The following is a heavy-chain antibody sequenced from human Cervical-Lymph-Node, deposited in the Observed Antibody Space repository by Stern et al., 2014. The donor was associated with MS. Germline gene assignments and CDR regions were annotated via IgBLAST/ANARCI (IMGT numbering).Heavy chain of an antibody. Sequence: EESGPALVKPTQSLTLTCTFSGFSLNTDGVAVGWISQPPGKAPEWLAVILWDDEKKYSPSLQTRLAISMDTSKNQVVLNMANMDPLDTGTYYCAHRRTAFYFFDYWGQGILVTVSS. J-gene: IGHJ4*02. CDR3: AHRRTAFYFFDY. D-gene: IGHD3-10*01. CDR2: ILWDDEK. V-gene: IGHV2-5*02. CDR1: GFSLNTDGVA.